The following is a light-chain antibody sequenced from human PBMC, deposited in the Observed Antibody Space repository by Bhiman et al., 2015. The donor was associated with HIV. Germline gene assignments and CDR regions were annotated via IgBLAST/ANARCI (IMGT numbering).Light chain of an antibody. V-gene: IGLV2-14*03. J-gene: IGLJ1*01. Sequence: QSALTQPASVSGSPGQSITISCTGTSSDVGTYNHVSWYQQLPGKAPKLIIYDVTKRPSGVSNRFSGSKSDNTASLAISGLRAEDEADYYCSSYASGTTDYVFGAGTKVTVL. CDR2: DVT. CDR1: SSDVGTYNH. CDR3: SSYASGTTDYV.